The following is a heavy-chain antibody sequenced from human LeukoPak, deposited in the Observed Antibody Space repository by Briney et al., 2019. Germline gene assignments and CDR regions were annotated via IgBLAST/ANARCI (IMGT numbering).Heavy chain of an antibody. V-gene: IGHV1-18*01. D-gene: IGHD1-26*01. Sequence: ASVKVSCKASGYTFTSYGISWVRQAPGQGLEWLGWISTYNNNTHYAQKFQVRDTMTTDTSTSTAYMELRSLRSDDTAVYHCARVSGSYRGAIDYWGQGTLVTVSS. J-gene: IGHJ4*02. CDR3: ARVSGSYRGAIDY. CDR2: ISTYNNNT. CDR1: GYTFTSYG.